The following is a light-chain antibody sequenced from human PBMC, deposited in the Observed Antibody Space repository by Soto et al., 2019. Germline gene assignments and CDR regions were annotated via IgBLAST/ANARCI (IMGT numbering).Light chain of an antibody. J-gene: IGKJ4*01. CDR2: DAS. V-gene: IGKV3-15*01. Sequence: EIVMTQSPVTLSVSPGERATLSCRASQSVSNKVAWYQQKPGQGPRLLIYDASIRDTGIPARFSGSGSGTEFTLTISSLQSADLAIYYCQQYYNWPPLTFGGGTKVDIK. CDR1: QSVSNK. CDR3: QQYYNWPPLT.